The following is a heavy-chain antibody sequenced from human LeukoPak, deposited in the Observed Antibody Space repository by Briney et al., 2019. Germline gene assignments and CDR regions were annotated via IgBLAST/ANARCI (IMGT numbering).Heavy chain of an antibody. CDR2: IYYSGST. J-gene: IGHJ3*02. CDR3: ARDTSI. CDR1: DGFISNYY. V-gene: IGHV4-59*01. Sequence: PSETLSLTCTVSDGFISNYYWSWIRQPPGKGLEWIGYIYYSGSTYYSPSLKSRVTISVDTPKNQFSLKLSSVTAADTAVYYCARDTSIWGQGTMVTVSS.